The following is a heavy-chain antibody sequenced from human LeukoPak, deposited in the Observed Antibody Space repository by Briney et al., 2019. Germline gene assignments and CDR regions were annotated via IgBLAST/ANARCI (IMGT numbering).Heavy chain of an antibody. CDR1: GGSISSYY. J-gene: IGHJ3*02. V-gene: IGHV4-59*01. D-gene: IGHD7-27*01. CDR3: ARDLGTRNGRNAFDI. Sequence: SETLSLTCTVSGGSISSYYWSWIRQPPGKGLEWIGYIYYSGSTNYSPSLKSRVTISVDTSKNQFSLKLSSVTAADTAVYYCARDLGTRNGRNAFDIWGQGTMVTVSS. CDR2: IYYSGST.